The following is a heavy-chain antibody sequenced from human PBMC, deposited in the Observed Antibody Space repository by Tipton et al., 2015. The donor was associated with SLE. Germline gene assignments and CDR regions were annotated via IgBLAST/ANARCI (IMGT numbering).Heavy chain of an antibody. CDR1: GFIFSDYA. D-gene: IGHD7-27*01. J-gene: IGHJ4*02. V-gene: IGHV3-64*02. CDR2: ISSNGGST. Sequence: GSLRLSCAASGFIFSDYAMHWVRQAPGKGLEYVSAISSNGGSTYYADSVKGRFTISRDNSKNTLYLQMGSLRAEDMAVYYCARANWDDYFDSWGQGTLVTVSS. CDR3: ARANWDDYFDS.